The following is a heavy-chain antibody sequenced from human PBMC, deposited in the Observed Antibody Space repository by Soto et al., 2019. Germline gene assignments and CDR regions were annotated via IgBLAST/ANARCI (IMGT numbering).Heavy chain of an antibody. CDR3: AKDIFPKPGKRFFFES. Sequence: XRSLRLSFSPSGFFVSTYAMTWVLQAPGRGLEWVSTILHDETPFYTDSVKGRFTISRDNVRGTLYLQMNGLRVKDAAQSYRAKDIFPKPGKRFFFESWGQGTLVTVCS. V-gene: IGHV3-23*01. J-gene: IGHJ4*02. D-gene: IGHD3-10*01. CDR1: GFFVSTYA. CDR2: ILHDETP.